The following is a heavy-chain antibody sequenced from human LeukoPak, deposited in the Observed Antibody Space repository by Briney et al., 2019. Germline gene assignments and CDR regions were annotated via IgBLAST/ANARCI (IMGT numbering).Heavy chain of an antibody. CDR1: GGTFSSYA. CDR2: IIPIFGTA. J-gene: IGHJ4*02. Sequence: SVKVSCKASGGTFSSYAISWVRQAPGQGLEWMGGIIPIFGTANYAQKFQGRVTMTRDTSTSTVYMELSSLRSEDTAVYYCARESGDDYFDYWGQGTLVTVSS. CDR3: ARESGDDYFDY. V-gene: IGHV1-69*05. D-gene: IGHD2-21*02.